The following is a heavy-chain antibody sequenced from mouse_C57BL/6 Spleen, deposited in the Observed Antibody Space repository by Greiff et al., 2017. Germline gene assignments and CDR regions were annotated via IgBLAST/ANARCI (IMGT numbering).Heavy chain of an antibody. Sequence: VMLVESGPGLVQPSQSLSITCTVSGFSLTSYGVHWVRQSPGKGLEWLGVIWSGGSTDYNAAFISRLSISKDNSKSQVFFKMNSLQADDTAIYYCARNYYGSPHYFDYWGQGTTLTVSS. J-gene: IGHJ2*01. V-gene: IGHV2-2*01. CDR3: ARNYYGSPHYFDY. CDR1: GFSLTSYG. CDR2: IWSGGST. D-gene: IGHD1-1*01.